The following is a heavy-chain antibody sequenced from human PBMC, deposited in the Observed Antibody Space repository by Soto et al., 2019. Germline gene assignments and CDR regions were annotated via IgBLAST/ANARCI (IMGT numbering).Heavy chain of an antibody. CDR2: IYYSGST. J-gene: IGHJ6*02. D-gene: IGHD6-13*01. CDR1: GGPISSYY. Sequence: SETLSLTCTVSGGPISSYYWGWIRQPPGKGLEWIGSIYYSGSTYYNPSLKSRVTISVDTSKNRFSLKLSSVTAADTAVYYCAAGIAAAGKTPHYYYYGMDVWGQGTTVTVSS. V-gene: IGHV4-39*01. CDR3: AAGIAAAGKTPHYYYYGMDV.